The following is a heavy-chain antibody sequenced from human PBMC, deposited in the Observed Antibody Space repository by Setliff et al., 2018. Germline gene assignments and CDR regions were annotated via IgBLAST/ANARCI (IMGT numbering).Heavy chain of an antibody. V-gene: IGHV1-46*01. CDR1: GYTFTSYY. Sequence: GASVKVSCKTSGYTFTSYYMHWVRQAPGQGLEWMGIINPSGGSTSYAQKFQGRVTMTRDTCTSTVYMELSSLRSEDTAVYYCARAGNYNFWSGYPPYYYYYGMDVWGQGTTVTVSS. J-gene: IGHJ6*02. CDR2: INPSGGST. D-gene: IGHD3-3*01. CDR3: ARAGNYNFWSGYPPYYYYYGMDV.